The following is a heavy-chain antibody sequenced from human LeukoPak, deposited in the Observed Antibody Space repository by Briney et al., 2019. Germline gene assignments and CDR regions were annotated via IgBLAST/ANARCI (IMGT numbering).Heavy chain of an antibody. V-gene: IGHV3-53*01. J-gene: IGHJ3*02. Sequence: GGSLRLSCAASGFTVSSNYMSWVRQAPGKGLEWVSVIYSDGRTYYADSVKGRFTISRDNSKNTLYLETNSLRAEDTAVYYCSGRLFDIWGQGTMVTVSS. D-gene: IGHD2-15*01. CDR1: GFTVSSNY. CDR2: IYSDGRT. CDR3: SGRLFDI.